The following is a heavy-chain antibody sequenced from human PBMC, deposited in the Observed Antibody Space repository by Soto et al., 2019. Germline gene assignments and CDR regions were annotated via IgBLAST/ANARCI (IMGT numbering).Heavy chain of an antibody. CDR2: IYYSGTT. V-gene: IGHV4-59*01. J-gene: IGHJ6*02. CDR3: ARVFSGGGDYYYYGMDL. D-gene: IGHD6-19*01. Sequence: QVQLQESGPGLVKPSETLSLTCTVSGGSINTYYWSWIRQPPGKGLEWVGYIYYSGTTYYNPSLKSRISISIDKSKNQFSLNLSSVTAADTAMYYCARVFSGGGDYYYYGMDLWGQGSTVTVSS. CDR1: GGSINTYY.